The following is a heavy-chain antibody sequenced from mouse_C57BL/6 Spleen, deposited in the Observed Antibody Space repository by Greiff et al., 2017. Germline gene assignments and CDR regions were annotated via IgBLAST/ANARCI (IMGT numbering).Heavy chain of an antibody. J-gene: IGHJ4*01. CDR3: ARGRVYYGSYYAMDY. V-gene: IGHV3-6*01. CDR1: GYSITSGYY. CDR2: ISYDGSN. Sequence: EVQLKESGPGLVKPSQSLSLTCSVTGYSITSGYYWNWIRQFPGNKLEWMGYISYDGSNNYNPSLKNRISITRDTSKNQFFLKLNSVTTEDTATYYCARGRVYYGSYYAMDYWGQGTSVTVAS. D-gene: IGHD1-1*01.